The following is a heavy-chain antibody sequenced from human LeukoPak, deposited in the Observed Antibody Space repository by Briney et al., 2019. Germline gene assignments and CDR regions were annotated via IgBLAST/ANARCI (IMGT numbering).Heavy chain of an antibody. CDR1: GFTFSSYS. CDR2: ISSSSSYI. CDR3: ARESGSTSPDGMDV. J-gene: IGHJ6*02. V-gene: IGHV3-21*01. Sequence: PGGSLRLSCAASGFTFSSYSMNWVHQAPGKGLEWVSSISSSSSYIYYADSVKGRFTISRDNAKNSLYLQMNNLRAEDTAVYYCARESGSTSPDGMDVWGQGTTVTVSS. D-gene: IGHD2-2*01.